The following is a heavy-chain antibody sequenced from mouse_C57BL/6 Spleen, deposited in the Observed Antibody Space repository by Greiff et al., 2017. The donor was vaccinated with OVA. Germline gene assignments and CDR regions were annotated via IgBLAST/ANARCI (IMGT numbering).Heavy chain of an antibody. CDR3: ARAFYYGNYEGNAMDY. D-gene: IGHD2-1*01. J-gene: IGHJ4*01. CDR2: ISSGGSYT. Sequence: EVQRVESGGDLVKPGGSLKLSCAASGFTFSSYGMSWVRQTPDKRLEWVATISSGGSYTYYPDSVKGRFTISRDNAKNTLYLQMSSLKSEDTAMYYCARAFYYGNYEGNAMDYWGQGTSVTVSS. V-gene: IGHV5-6*01. CDR1: GFTFSSYG.